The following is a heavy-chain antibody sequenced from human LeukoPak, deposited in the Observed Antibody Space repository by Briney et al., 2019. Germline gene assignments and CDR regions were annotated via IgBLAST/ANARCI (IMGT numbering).Heavy chain of an antibody. J-gene: IGHJ5*02. V-gene: IGHV4-39*01. CDR1: SGSIYSSSYY. CDR2: IYYSGST. Sequence: KPSETLSLTCTVSSGSIYSSSYYWGWIRQPPGKGLEWIGSIYYSGSTYYNPSLKSRVTISVDTSKNQFSLKLTSVTAADTAVYYCARPGGDYVSEFDPWGQGTLVTVSS. CDR3: ARPGGDYVSEFDP. D-gene: IGHD4-17*01.